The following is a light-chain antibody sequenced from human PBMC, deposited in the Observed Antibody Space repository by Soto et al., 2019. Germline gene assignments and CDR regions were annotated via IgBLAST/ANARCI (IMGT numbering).Light chain of an antibody. CDR2: HTS. J-gene: IGKJ4*01. CDR3: QQYTVWPFT. CDR1: QNINTN. Sequence: EIEMTQSPATLSPSPGERATLSCRASQNINTNLAWYQQSPGRAPRLFIYHTSTRATGIPDRFSGSWSGTEFTLTISSLQSEDFALYYCQQYTVWPFTFGGGTKVDIK. V-gene: IGKV3-15*01.